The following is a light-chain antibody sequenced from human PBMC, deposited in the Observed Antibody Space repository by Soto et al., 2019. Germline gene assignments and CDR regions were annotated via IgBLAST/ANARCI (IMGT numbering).Light chain of an antibody. CDR3: QQSYSTPLT. CDR1: QSISSY. CDR2: AAS. Sequence: DIQMTQSPSSLSASLGESVTITCRASQSISSYLNWYQQKPGKAPKLLIYAASSLQSGVPSRFSGSGSGTDFTLTISSLQPEDFATYYCQQSYSTPLTFGGGTKVDI. V-gene: IGKV1-39*01. J-gene: IGKJ4*01.